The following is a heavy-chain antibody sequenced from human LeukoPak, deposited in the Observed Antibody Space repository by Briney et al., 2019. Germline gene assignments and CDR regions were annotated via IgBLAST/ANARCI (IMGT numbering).Heavy chain of an antibody. J-gene: IGHJ4*02. CDR2: ISGGYINNT. D-gene: IGHD5-12*01. CDR1: GYTFTNYG. CDR3: ARWLSHKGDY. Sequence: ASVKVSCKASGYTFTNYGFSWVRRAPGQGVEWMGWISGGYINNTNYAQKVQGRVTMTTHASTSTTYMELRSLRSDDTAVYYCARWLSHKGDYWGQGTLVTVSS. V-gene: IGHV1-18*01.